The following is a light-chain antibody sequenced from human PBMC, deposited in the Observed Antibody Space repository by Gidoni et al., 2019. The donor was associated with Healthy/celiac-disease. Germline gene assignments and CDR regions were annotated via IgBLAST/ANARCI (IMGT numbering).Light chain of an antibody. CDR3: MQALQTPWT. J-gene: IGKJ1*01. CDR2: LGS. Sequence: DIVMTQSQLSLPVTPGEPASISCRSSQSLLHSNGYNYLDWYLQKPGQSPQLLIYLGSNRASGVPDRFSGSGSGTDFTLKISRVEAEGVGVYYCMQALQTPWTFGQGTKVEIK. V-gene: IGKV2-28*01. CDR1: QSLLHSNGYNY.